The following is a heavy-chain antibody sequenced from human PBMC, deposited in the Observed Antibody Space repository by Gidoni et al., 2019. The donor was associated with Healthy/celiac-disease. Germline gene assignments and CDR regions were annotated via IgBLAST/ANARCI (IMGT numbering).Heavy chain of an antibody. CDR3: ARELYSSSSIEDYGMDV. CDR2: RKADGSEK. Sequence: EVQMVESGGGLVKPGGYLRLCCAAYGFTFRRDWMSWVRQDPGKGLVWVANRKADGSEKYYVDSLKGRFTISRDNSNNSLYLQMNSLRAEDTAVYYCARELYSSSSIEDYGMDVWGQGTTVTVSS. J-gene: IGHJ6*02. CDR1: GFTFRRDW. V-gene: IGHV3-7*01. D-gene: IGHD6-6*01.